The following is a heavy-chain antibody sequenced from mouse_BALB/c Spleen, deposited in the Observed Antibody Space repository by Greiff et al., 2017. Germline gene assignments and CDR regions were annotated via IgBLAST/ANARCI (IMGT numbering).Heavy chain of an antibody. J-gene: IGHJ1*01. CDR2: IWTGGGT. CDR1: GFSLTSYD. CDR3: VRDKARYWYFDV. D-gene: IGHD3-1*01. V-gene: IGHV2-9-2*01. Sequence: VKLVESGPGLVAPSQSLSITCTVSGFSLTSYDISWIRQPPGKGLEWLGVIWTGGGTNYNSAFMSRLSISKDNSKSQVFLKMNSLQTDDTAIYYCVRDKARYWYFDVWGAGTTVTVSS.